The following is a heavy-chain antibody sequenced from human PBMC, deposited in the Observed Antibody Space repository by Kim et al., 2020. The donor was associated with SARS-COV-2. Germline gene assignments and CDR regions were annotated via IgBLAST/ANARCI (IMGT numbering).Heavy chain of an antibody. V-gene: IGHV3-30-3*01. CDR1: GFTFSSYA. CDR2: ISYDGSNK. D-gene: IGHD3-10*01. CDR3: ARGPYGSGSYFWAFDI. J-gene: IGHJ3*02. Sequence: GGSLRLSCAASGFTFSSYAMHWVRQAPGKGLEWVAVISYDGSNKYYADSVKGRFTISRDNSKNTLYLQMNSLGAEDTAVYYCARGPYGSGSYFWAFDIWGQGTMVTVSS.